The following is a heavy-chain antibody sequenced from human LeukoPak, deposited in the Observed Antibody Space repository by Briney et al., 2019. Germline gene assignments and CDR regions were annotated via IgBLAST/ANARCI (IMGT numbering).Heavy chain of an antibody. CDR1: GFAFRGYE. CDR2: ISTSGTTI. Sequence: GGSLRLSCAASGFAFRGYEMNWVRQAPGKGLEWVSYISTSGTTIYYADSVKGRFTVSRDNAKNSLYLQMNSLRAEDTAVYYCARHRLPPVGYWGQGTLVTVSS. V-gene: IGHV3-48*03. D-gene: IGHD4-11*01. J-gene: IGHJ4*02. CDR3: ARHRLPPVGY.